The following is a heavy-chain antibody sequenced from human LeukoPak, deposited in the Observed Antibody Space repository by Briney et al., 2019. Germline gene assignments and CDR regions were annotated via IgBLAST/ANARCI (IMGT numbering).Heavy chain of an antibody. CDR1: GGSISSSSYY. Sequence: SETLSLTCTVSGGSISSSSYYWGWIRQPPGKGLEWIGSIYYSGSTYYNPSLKSRVTISVDTSKNQFSLKLSSVTAADTAVYYCARRFLRYCSSTSCYAVARIAARPSYFDYWGQGTLVTVSS. CDR2: IYYSGST. CDR3: ARRFLRYCSSTSCYAVARIAARPSYFDY. J-gene: IGHJ4*02. V-gene: IGHV4-39*07. D-gene: IGHD2-2*01.